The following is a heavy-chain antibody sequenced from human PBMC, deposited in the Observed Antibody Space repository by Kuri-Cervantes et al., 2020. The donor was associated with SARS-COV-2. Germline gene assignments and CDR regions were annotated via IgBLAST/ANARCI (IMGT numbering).Heavy chain of an antibody. Sequence: GESLKISCAASGFTFSSYGMHWVRQAPGKGLEWVAFIRYDGSNKYYADSVKGRFTISRDNSKNTLYLQMNSLGAEDTAVYYCARVRGGGRAAAGLDYWGQGTLVTVSS. J-gene: IGHJ4*02. CDR2: IRYDGSNK. CDR1: GFTFSSYG. CDR3: ARVRGGGRAAAGLDY. V-gene: IGHV3-30*02. D-gene: IGHD6-13*01.